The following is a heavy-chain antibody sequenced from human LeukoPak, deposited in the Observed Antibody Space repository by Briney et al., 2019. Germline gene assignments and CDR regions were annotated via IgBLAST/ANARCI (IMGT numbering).Heavy chain of an antibody. V-gene: IGHV3-23*01. J-gene: IGHJ3*02. Sequence: HTGGSLRLSCAASGFTFSSYAMSWDRQAPGKGLEWVSAISGSGGSTYYADSVKGRFTISRDNSKNTLYLQMSSLRAEDTAVYYCAPSGGWLVQQGLDAFDIWGQGTMVTVSS. CDR1: GFTFSSYA. D-gene: IGHD6-19*01. CDR2: ISGSGGST. CDR3: APSGGWLVQQGLDAFDI.